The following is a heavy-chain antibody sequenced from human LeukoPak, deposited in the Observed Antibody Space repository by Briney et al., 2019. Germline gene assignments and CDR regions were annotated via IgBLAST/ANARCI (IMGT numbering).Heavy chain of an antibody. CDR3: ARQSTHCSGASCYQFYFDH. J-gene: IGHJ4*02. V-gene: IGHV3-21*01. D-gene: IGHD2-15*01. CDR2: ISVRSTSI. Sequence: PGGSLRLACAVAGFTLSGYTMSWVRQAPGEGREWGSSISVRSTSIFYAESVKGRFTLSNDNANNSLYLQMNSLRPEDSPIYYCARQSTHCSGASCYQFYFDHWGQGTPVTVSS. CDR1: GFTLSGYT.